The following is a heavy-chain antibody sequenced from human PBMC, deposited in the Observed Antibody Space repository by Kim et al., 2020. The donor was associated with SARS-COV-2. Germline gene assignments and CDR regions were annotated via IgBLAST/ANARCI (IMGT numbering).Heavy chain of an antibody. CDR3: ARGSGYSSSWYGNRNWFDP. J-gene: IGHJ5*02. V-gene: IGHV4-34*01. D-gene: IGHD6-13*01. CDR2: INHSGST. CDR1: GGSFSGYY. Sequence: SETLSLTCAVYGGSFSGYYWSWIRQPPGKGLEWIGEINHSGSTNYNPSLKSRVTISVDTSKNQFSLKLSSVTAADTAVYYCARGSGYSSSWYGNRNWFDP.